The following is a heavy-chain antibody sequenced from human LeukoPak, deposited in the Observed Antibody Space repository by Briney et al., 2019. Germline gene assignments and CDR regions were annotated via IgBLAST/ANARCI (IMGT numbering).Heavy chain of an antibody. V-gene: IGHV1-18*04. D-gene: IGHD3-10*01. CDR3: ARATARPYGSGSNRFDP. CDR2: ISAYNGNT. Sequence: GASVKVSCKASGYTFTSYGISWVRQAPVQGLEWMGWISAYNGNTNYAQKLQGRVTMTTDPSTSTAYMELRSLRSDDAAVYYCARATARPYGSGSNRFDPWGQGTLVTVSS. J-gene: IGHJ5*02. CDR1: GYTFTSYG.